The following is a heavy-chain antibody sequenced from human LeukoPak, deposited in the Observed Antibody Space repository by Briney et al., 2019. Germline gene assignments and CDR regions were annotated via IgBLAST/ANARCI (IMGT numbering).Heavy chain of an antibody. J-gene: IGHJ5*01. CDR2: ISGRTGAT. CDR1: GFIFRDYA. CDR3: TKRGPGGSGSHMDS. Sequence: GGSQRLSCVASGFIFRDYAMNWVRQAPGKGLEWVSTISGRTGATYYGDSVKGRFTISRDNSENTLYLQMDSVRVEDTALYYCTKRGPGGSGSHMDSWGQGILVTVSS. D-gene: IGHD3-10*01. V-gene: IGHV3-23*01.